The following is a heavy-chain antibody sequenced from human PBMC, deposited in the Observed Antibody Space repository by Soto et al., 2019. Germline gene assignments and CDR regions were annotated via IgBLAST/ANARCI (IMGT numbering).Heavy chain of an antibody. V-gene: IGHV3-23*01. CDR2: ISGSGGST. CDR3: AKDSGNYATYFDL. J-gene: IGHJ2*01. D-gene: IGHD1-26*01. Sequence: EVQLLESGGGLVQPGGSLRVSCAASGFTFSSYAMSWVRQAPGKGLEWVSGISGSGGSTNYADSVKGRFTISRDNSKNTLYLQMNSLRAEDTAVYYCAKDSGNYATYFDLWGRGTLVTVSS. CDR1: GFTFSSYA.